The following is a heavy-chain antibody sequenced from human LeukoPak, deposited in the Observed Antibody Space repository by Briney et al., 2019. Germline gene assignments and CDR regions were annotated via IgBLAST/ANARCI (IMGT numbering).Heavy chain of an antibody. D-gene: IGHD2-15*01. V-gene: IGHV3-33*01. J-gene: IGHJ3*02. CDR1: GFTFSSYG. Sequence: GGSLRLSCAASGFTFSSYGMHWVRQAPGKGLEWVAVIWYDGSNKYYADSVKGRFTISRDNSKNTLYLQMNSLRAEDTAVYYCAGMGGPSLSDAFDIWGQGTMVTVSS. CDR2: IWYDGSNK. CDR3: AGMGGPSLSDAFDI.